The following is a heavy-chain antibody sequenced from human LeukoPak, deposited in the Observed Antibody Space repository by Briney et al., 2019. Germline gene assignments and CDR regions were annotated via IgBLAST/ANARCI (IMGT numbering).Heavy chain of an antibody. J-gene: IGHJ4*02. D-gene: IGHD1-7*01. CDR3: AKGSNWNYLYYFDY. V-gene: IGHV3-23*01. CDR1: GFTLSSYA. Sequence: GGSLRLSCAASGFTLSSYAMSWVRQAPGKGLEWVSSVSSTGGTTYYADSVKGRFTISRDNSKNMLYLQMNSLRAEDTAVYYCAKGSNWNYLYYFDYWGQGTLVTVSS. CDR2: VSSTGGTT.